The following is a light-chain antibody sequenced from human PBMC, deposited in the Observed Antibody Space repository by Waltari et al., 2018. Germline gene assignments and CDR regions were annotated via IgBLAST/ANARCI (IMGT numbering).Light chain of an antibody. V-gene: IGKV3-15*01. J-gene: IGKJ4*01. CDR2: GAA. Sequence: EIVMTQSPATLSVSPGERATLSCRASQSVGRNLAWYQQKPGQAPRLLISGAANRAPGIPARFSGSGYGTEFTLTISSLQSEDFAVYYCQQYNNWPPLTFGGGTTVEI. CDR3: QQYNNWPPLT. CDR1: QSVGRN.